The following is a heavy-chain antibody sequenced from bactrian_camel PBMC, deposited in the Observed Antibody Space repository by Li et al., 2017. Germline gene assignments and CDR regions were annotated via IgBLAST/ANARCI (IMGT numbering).Heavy chain of an antibody. Sequence: QLVESGGGLVKPGGSLRLSCAASGFTFSSSYMSWVRQAPGKGLEWVAYIHENGGTLSYADSVKGRFTISRDNAKNTLYLQLNSLTTEDTAMYYCVKHWHAWGQGTQVTVS. J-gene: IGHJ6*01. CDR3: VKHWHA. V-gene: IGHV3S26*01. CDR1: GFTFSSSY. D-gene: IGHD1*01. CDR2: IHENGGTL.